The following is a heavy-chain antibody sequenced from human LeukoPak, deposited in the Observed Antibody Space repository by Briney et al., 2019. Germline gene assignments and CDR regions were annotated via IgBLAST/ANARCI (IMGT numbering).Heavy chain of an antibody. CDR1: GFTFSSYG. CDR2: IWYDGSNK. Sequence: GGSLRLSCAASGFTFSSYGLHWVRQAPGKGLEWVGVIWYDGSNKYYADSVKGRITISRDNSKNTLYLQMDNLRLEDTALYYCAKDKNQIARYFFDYWGQGALVSVSS. J-gene: IGHJ4*02. D-gene: IGHD2/OR15-2a*01. CDR3: AKDKNQIARYFFDY. V-gene: IGHV3-30*02.